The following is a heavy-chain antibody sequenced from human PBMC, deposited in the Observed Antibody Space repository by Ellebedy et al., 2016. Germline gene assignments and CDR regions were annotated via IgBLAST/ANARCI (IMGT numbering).Heavy chain of an antibody. CDR1: GGSISTFY. CDR3: ARGPGGYWYFDL. Sequence: SETLSLTCTVSGGSISTFYWSWIRQPPGKGLEWIGYMFHTGNTNYNPSLKSRVTMSIDTSKNQFSLNLTSVTAADTAVYYCARGPGGYWYFDLWGRGTLVTVSS. CDR2: MFHTGNT. J-gene: IGHJ2*01. D-gene: IGHD3-10*01. V-gene: IGHV4-59*01.